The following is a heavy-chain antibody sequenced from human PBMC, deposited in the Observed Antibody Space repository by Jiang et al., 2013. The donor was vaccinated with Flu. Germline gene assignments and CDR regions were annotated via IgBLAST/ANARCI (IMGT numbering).Heavy chain of an antibody. Sequence: QLLESGGGLVQPGGSLRLSCATSGFTFSRHAMTWVRQAPGKGLQWVSSISGNGGNTYYADSVRGRFTISRDNSKNTVYLEMNSLRDDDAAMYYCAKDLETMTLKVAVAGYFDYWGQGAPVAVSS. CDR3: AKDLETMTLKVAVAGYFDY. CDR1: GFTFSRHA. J-gene: IGHJ4*02. V-gene: IGHV3-23*01. D-gene: IGHD3-22*01. CDR2: ISGNGGNT.